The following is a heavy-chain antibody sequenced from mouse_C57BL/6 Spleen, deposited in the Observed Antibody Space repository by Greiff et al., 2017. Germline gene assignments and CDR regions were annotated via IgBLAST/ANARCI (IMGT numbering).Heavy chain of an antibody. V-gene: IGHV1-74*01. J-gene: IGHJ3*01. CDR1: GYTFTSYW. Sequence: QVQLQQPGPELVKPGASVKVSCKASGYTFTSYWMHWVKQRPGQGLEWIGRIHPSNSDTTYNQKFKGKATLTVDKSSSTAYMLLSSLTSEDSAVYYCARWYDGSSYQFAYWGQGTLVTVSS. D-gene: IGHD1-1*01. CDR2: IHPSNSDT. CDR3: ARWYDGSSYQFAY.